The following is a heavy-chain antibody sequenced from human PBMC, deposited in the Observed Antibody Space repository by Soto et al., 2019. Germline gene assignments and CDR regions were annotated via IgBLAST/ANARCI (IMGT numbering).Heavy chain of an antibody. V-gene: IGHV1-8*01. D-gene: IGHD2-21*01. CDR2: MNPNTGDT. J-gene: IGHJ5*02. CDR1: VNSFTEYE. CDR3: ARGRGGHCAGGKCNRWLDH. Sequence: XSVKVSCKASVNSFTEYETIWVRQATGQGPEWMGWMNPNTGDTVYAQKFQGRVTLTRDTSISTAYMELSSLRYDDTAVYYCARGRGGHCAGGKCNRWLDHWGLGTLVTVSS.